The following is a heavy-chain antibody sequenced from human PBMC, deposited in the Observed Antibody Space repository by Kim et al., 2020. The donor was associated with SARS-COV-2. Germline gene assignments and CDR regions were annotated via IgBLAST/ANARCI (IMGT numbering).Heavy chain of an antibody. CDR3: ARDLRGGIYDSSGYYGY. CDR2: ISSSSSYI. V-gene: IGHV3-21*01. J-gene: IGHJ4*02. CDR1: GFTFSSYS. Sequence: GGSLRLSCAASGFTFSSYSMNWVRQAPGKGLEWVSSISSSSSYIYYADSVKGRFTISRDNAKNSLYLQMNSLRAEDTAVYYCARDLRGGIYDSSGYYGYWGQGTLVTVSS. D-gene: IGHD3-22*01.